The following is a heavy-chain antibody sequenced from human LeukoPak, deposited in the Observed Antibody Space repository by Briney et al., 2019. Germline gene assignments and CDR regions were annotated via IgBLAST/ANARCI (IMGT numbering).Heavy chain of an antibody. CDR1: GYTFTGYY. V-gene: IGHV1-2*02. CDR3: ARRSIVGATFAY. J-gene: IGHJ4*02. CDR2: INPNSGGT. Sequence: ASVKVSCKASGYTFTGYYMHWVRQAPGQGLEWMGWINPNSGGTNYAQKFQGRVTMTRDTSISTAYMELSRLRSDDTAVYYCARRSIVGATFAYWGQGTLVTVSS. D-gene: IGHD1-26*01.